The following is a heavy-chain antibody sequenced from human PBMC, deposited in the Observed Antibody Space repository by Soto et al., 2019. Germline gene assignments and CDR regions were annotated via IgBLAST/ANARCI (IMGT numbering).Heavy chain of an antibody. CDR1: SVSNAW. J-gene: IGHJ4*02. V-gene: IGHV3-15*07. CDR2: IKSKTDGETT. Sequence: SVSNAWMNWVRQAAGKGLEWVGRIKSKTDGETTDYAAPVKGRFIISRDDSKNTLYLQMSSLIIEDTAVYYCTTGPTGYSSSWYEGLYYFDFWGQGTLVTVSS. CDR3: TTGPTGYSSSWYEGLYYFDF. D-gene: IGHD6-13*01.